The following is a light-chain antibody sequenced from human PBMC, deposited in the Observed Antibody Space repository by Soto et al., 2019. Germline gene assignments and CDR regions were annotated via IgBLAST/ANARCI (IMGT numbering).Light chain of an antibody. Sequence: QSALTQPASVSGSPGQSITISCTGTSSDIGNYDFVSWYQQVPGTAPKAMIYEVSSRPSGVSNRFSGSKSGNMASLTISGLQAEDEAYYYCSSYTTSTSFILFGGGTQLTVL. CDR2: EVS. CDR3: SSYTTSTSFIL. J-gene: IGLJ7*01. V-gene: IGLV2-14*01. CDR1: SSDIGNYDF.